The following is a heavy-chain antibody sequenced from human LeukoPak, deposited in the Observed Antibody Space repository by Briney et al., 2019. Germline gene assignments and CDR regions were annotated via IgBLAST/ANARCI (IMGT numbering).Heavy chain of an antibody. CDR3: AGLTVTTIRDAFDI. V-gene: IGHV3-66*01. Sequence: ETLSLTCIVSGGSVSSGSYYWSWVRQAPGKGLEWVSVIYSGGSTYYADSVKGRFTISRDNSKNTLYLQMNSLRAEDTAVYYCAGLTVTTIRDAFDIWGQGTMVTVSS. J-gene: IGHJ3*02. CDR2: IYSGGST. CDR1: GGSVSSGSYY. D-gene: IGHD4-17*01.